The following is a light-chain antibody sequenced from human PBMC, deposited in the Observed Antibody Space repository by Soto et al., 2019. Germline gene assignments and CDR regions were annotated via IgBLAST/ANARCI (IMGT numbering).Light chain of an antibody. CDR1: SSDVGSYNY. CDR3: SSYAGSHNVVV. V-gene: IGLV2-8*01. J-gene: IGLJ2*01. Sequence: QSALTQPPSASGSPGQSVTISCTGTSSDVGSYNYVSWYQQHPGKAPKLMIWEVSKRPSGVPDRFSGSKYGNTASLTVSGLQAEDEADYYCSSYAGSHNVVVFGAGTKLTVL. CDR2: EVS.